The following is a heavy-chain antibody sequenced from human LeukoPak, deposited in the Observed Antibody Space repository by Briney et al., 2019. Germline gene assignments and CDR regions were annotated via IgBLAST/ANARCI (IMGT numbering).Heavy chain of an antibody. CDR3: ASRKLGNDY. CDR1: GGSMKSGSYY. J-gene: IGHJ4*02. Sequence: PSETLSLTCTVSGGSMKSGSYYWTWIRQPAGKGLEWIGYIYYTGTTSYNPSLKSRVTISAETSKNQFSLNLISVTAADTAVYYCASRKLGNDYWGQGTLVTVSS. V-gene: IGHV4-61*10. CDR2: IYYTGTT. D-gene: IGHD7-27*01.